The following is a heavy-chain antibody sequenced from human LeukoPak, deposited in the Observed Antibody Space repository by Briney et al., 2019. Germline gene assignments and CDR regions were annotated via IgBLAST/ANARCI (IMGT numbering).Heavy chain of an antibody. J-gene: IGHJ4*02. CDR3: TTDGVIDYGDILGFVY. Sequence: GGSLRLSCAASGFTFSSYAMSWVRQAPGKGLEWVGRIKSKTDGGTTDYAAPVKGRFTISRDDSKNTLYLQMNSLKTEDTAVYYCTTDGVIDYGDILGFVYWGQGTLVTVSS. CDR2: IKSKTDGGTT. CDR1: GFTFSSYA. V-gene: IGHV3-15*01. D-gene: IGHD4-17*01.